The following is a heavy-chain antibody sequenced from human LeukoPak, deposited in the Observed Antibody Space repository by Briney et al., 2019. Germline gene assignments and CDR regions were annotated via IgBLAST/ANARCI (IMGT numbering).Heavy chain of an antibody. CDR1: GYPFTASW. V-gene: IGHV5-51*01. J-gene: IGHJ4*02. D-gene: IGHD2/OR15-2a*01. CDR2: IDPSDSDA. CDR3: ARRVGNTLTWHLDS. Sequence: GESLKISCKGSGYPFTASWIACVRQMPGKGLEWMGTIDPSDSDARYSPSFEGQVTLSVDKSINTAYLQWTQLKASDTAMYFCARRVGNTLTWHLDSWGQGTLVTVSP.